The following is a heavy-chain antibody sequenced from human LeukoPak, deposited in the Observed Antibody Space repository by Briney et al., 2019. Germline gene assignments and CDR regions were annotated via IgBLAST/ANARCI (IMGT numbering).Heavy chain of an antibody. V-gene: IGHV2-26*01. J-gene: IGHJ3*02. CDR1: GFSLSNARMG. D-gene: IGHD3-10*01. CDR3: ARIPPITIDAFDI. CDR2: IFSNDEK. Sequence: SGPTLVNPTETLTLTCTVSGFSLSNARMGVSWIRQPPGKALEWLAHIFSNDEKSYSTSLKSRLTISKDTSKSQVVLTMTNMEPVDTATYYCARIPPITIDAFDIWGQGTMVTVSS.